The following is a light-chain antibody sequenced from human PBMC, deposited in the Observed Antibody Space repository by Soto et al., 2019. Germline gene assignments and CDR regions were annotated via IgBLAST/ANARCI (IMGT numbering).Light chain of an antibody. V-gene: IGKV3-20*01. CDR1: QSVSGTF. Sequence: EIVLTQSPGTLCLSPGERATLSCRARQSVSGTFLAWYQQKPGQAPRLLIYAASSRATGIPDRFSGSGSGTDCTLTISRLAPEDFAAYYCQLYGSASPLSVGGGTRVEIK. J-gene: IGKJ4*01. CDR3: QLYGSASPLS. CDR2: AAS.